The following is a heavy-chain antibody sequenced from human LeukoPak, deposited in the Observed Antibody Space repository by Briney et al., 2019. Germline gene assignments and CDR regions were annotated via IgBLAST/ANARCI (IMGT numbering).Heavy chain of an antibody. CDR3: ARGLDYYDSSAYPSRDWYFDL. Sequence: SETLSLTCTVSGGSISSYYWSWIRQPAGKGLEWIGRIYSSGSTNYNPSLKSRVTMSVDTSKNQFSLKLSSVTAADTAVYYCARGLDYYDSSAYPSRDWYFDLWGRGTLVTVSS. V-gene: IGHV4-4*07. J-gene: IGHJ2*01. D-gene: IGHD3-22*01. CDR1: GGSISSYY. CDR2: IYSSGST.